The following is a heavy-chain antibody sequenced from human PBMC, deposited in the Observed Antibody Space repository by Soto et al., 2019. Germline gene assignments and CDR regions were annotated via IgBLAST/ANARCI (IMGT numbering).Heavy chain of an antibody. V-gene: IGHV3-74*03. CDR2: INSDGTHT. CDR1: GFTFSSYW. J-gene: IGHJ5*02. CDR3: ASLVPRDYDP. Sequence: GGSLRLACAASGFTFSSYWMHWVRQVPGKGLVWVSHINSDGTHTTYADSVKGRFTISRDNAKNTLYLQMNSLRVEDTAVYYCASLVPRDYDPWGQGTQVTVSS. D-gene: IGHD3-16*02.